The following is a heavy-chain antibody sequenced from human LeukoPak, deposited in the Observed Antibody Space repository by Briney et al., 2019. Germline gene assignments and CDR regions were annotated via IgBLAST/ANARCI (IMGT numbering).Heavy chain of an antibody. Sequence: SETLSLTCTVSGGSISSSCYFWGRLRQPPGTGLEWIGSIYYGGSTYYSPSLRSRVTISVDTSKNQFSLNLSSVTAADTAVYYCARHDGRGGATMGALDYWGQGSLVTVSS. CDR3: ARHDGRGGATMGALDY. V-gene: IGHV4-39*01. D-gene: IGHD4/OR15-4a*01. CDR2: IYYGGST. CDR1: GGSISSSCYF. J-gene: IGHJ4*02.